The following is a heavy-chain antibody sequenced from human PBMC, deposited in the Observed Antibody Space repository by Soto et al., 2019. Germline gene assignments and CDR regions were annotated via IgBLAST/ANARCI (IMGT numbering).Heavy chain of an antibody. CDR3: ASPTTVSVYYYYGMDV. D-gene: IGHD4-17*01. CDR2: IIPIFGTA. CDR1: GGTFSSYA. Sequence: QVQLVQSGAEVKKPGSSVKVSCKASGGTFSSYAISWVRQAPGQGLEWMGGIIPIFGTANYAQKFQGRVKMTADESTSTAYMELSSLRSEDTAVYYCASPTTVSVYYYYGMDVCGQGTTVTVSS. J-gene: IGHJ6*02. V-gene: IGHV1-69*12.